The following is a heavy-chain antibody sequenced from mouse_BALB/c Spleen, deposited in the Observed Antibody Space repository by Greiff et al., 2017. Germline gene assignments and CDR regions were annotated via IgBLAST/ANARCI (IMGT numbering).Heavy chain of an antibody. CDR2: INSDGGST. J-gene: IGHJ3*01. D-gene: IGHD3-2*01. V-gene: IGHV5-2*01. CDR1: EYEFPSHD. CDR3: ARQGQLGPWFAY. Sequence: EVKLMESGGGLVQPGESLKLSCESNEYEFPSHDMSWVRKTPEKRLELVAAINSDGGSTYYPDTMERRFIISRDNTKKTLYLQMSSLRSEDTALYYCARQGQLGPWFAYWGQGTLVTVSA.